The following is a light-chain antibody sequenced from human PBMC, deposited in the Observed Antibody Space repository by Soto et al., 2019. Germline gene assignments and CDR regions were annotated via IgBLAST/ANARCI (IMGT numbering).Light chain of an antibody. J-gene: IGKJ4*01. Sequence: DIVMTQSPLSLPVTPGEPASISCRSSQSLLHRNGYNYLDWFLLKPGQSPQVLIYLGSHRASGVHDRFSGSGLGTDFTLRISRVEAEDVGIYYCMQALQTPLTFGGGTKVEIK. CDR3: MQALQTPLT. CDR1: QSLLHRNGYNY. CDR2: LGS. V-gene: IGKV2-28*01.